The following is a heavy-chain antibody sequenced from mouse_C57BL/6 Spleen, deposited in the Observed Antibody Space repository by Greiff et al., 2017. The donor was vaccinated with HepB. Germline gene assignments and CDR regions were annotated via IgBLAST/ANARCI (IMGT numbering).Heavy chain of an antibody. CDR2: IDPADSYT. CDR3: AKSRGSYYYPWYVDV. D-gene: IGHD2-4*01. CDR1: GYTFTSYW. V-gene: IGHV1-69*01. Sequence: QVHVKQPGAELVMPGASVKLSCKASGYTFTSYWMHWVKQRPGQGLEWIGEIDPADSYTNYNQKFKSKSTLTVDKTSSTAYMQLSSLTSEDSAVYSCAKSRGSYYYPWYVDVWGTGTPVTVSA. J-gene: IGHJ1*03.